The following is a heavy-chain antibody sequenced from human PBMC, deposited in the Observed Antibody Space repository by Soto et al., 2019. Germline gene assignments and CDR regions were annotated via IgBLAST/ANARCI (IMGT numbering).Heavy chain of an antibody. D-gene: IGHD2-21*01. CDR1: GFTFDDYA. J-gene: IGHJ6*02. CDR3: AKDKNHGGEYYYYGMDV. Sequence: EVPLVESGGGLVQPGRSLRLSCAASGFTFDDYAMHWVRQAPGKGLEWVSGISWNSGSVGYADSVKGRFTISRDNAKNSLYLQMNSLRAEDTALYYCAKDKNHGGEYYYYGMDVWGQGTTVTVSS. CDR2: ISWNSGSV. V-gene: IGHV3-9*01.